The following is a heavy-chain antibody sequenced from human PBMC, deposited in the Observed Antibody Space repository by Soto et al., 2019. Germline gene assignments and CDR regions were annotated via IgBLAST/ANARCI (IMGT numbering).Heavy chain of an antibody. CDR1: GGSISSYY. V-gene: IGHV4-59*08. CDR3: ARQDPGPYGSGSYFDY. Sequence: QVQLQESGPGLVKPSETLSLTRTVSGGSISSYYWSWIRQPPGKGLEWIGYIYYSGSTNYNPSLKSRVTISVDTSKNQFSLKLSSGTAADTAVYYCARQDPGPYGSGSYFDYWGQGTLVTVSS. J-gene: IGHJ4*02. CDR2: IYYSGST. D-gene: IGHD3-10*01.